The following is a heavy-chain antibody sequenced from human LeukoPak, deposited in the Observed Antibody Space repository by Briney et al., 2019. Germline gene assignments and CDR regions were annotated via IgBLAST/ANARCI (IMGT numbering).Heavy chain of an antibody. Sequence: SETLSLTCAVYGGSFSGYYWSWIRQPPGKGLEWIEEINHSGSTNYNPSLKSRVTISVDTSKNQFSLKLSSVTAADTAVYYCARIGSGSYFPIDYWGQGTLVTVSS. J-gene: IGHJ4*02. CDR2: INHSGST. D-gene: IGHD3-10*01. CDR3: ARIGSGSYFPIDY. V-gene: IGHV4-34*01. CDR1: GGSFSGYY.